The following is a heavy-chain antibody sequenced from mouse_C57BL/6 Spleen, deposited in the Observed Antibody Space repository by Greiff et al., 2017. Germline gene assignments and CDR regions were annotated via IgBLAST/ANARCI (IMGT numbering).Heavy chain of an antibody. J-gene: IGHJ2*01. CDR2: ISSGSSTI. CDR3: ARPNYSDYVSYDY. CDR1: GFTFSDYG. Sequence: EVQGVESGGGLVKPGGSLKLSCAASGFTFSDYGMHWVRQAPEKGLEWVAYISSGSSTIYYADTVKGRITISRDNAKNTLFMQKPRLRSEDTAMYYGARPNYSDYVSYDYWGQGTTLTVSS. V-gene: IGHV5-17*01. D-gene: IGHD2-13*01.